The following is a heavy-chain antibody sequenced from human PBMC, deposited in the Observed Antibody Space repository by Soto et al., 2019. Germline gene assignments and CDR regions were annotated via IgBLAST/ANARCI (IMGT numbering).Heavy chain of an antibody. D-gene: IGHD6-13*01. CDR3: ARGIAAAGIYGMDV. J-gene: IGHJ6*02. CDR1: GYTFTGYY. V-gene: IGHV1-2*04. CDR2: INPNSGGT. Sequence: ASVKVSCKASGYTFTGYYMHWVRQAPGQGLEWMGWINPNSGGTNYAQKFQGWVTMTRDTSISTAYMELSRLRSDDTAVYYCARGIAAAGIYGMDVWGQGTTVTVSS.